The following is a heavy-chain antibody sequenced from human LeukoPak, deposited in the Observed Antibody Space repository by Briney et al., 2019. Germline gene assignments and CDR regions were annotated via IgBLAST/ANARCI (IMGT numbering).Heavy chain of an antibody. Sequence: GGSLRLSCTVSGFGLSSYEMTWFRQAPGKGLEWVPSVDYSGESPPYADSVKGRFTISRDNTNNILYLQLSSLRVEDTAVYYCTRNSGWYGITWGQGTLVAVSS. CDR2: VDYSGESP. D-gene: IGHD6-19*01. CDR3: TRNSGWYGIT. CDR1: GFGLSSYE. J-gene: IGHJ4*02. V-gene: IGHV3-23*01.